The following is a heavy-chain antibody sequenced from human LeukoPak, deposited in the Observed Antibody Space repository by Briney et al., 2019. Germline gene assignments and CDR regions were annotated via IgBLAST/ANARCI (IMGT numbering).Heavy chain of an antibody. CDR2: INPNSGGT. V-gene: IGHV1-2*02. CDR1: GYTFNTFG. J-gene: IGHJ5*02. D-gene: IGHD3-10*01. CDR3: ARERTYYGSGSYYMGGDWFDP. Sequence: ASVKVSCKASGYTFNTFGITWVRQAPRQGLEWMGWINPNSGGTNYAQKFQGRVTMTRDTSISTAYMELSRLRSDDTAVYYCARERTYYGSGSYYMGGDWFDPWGQGTLVTVSS.